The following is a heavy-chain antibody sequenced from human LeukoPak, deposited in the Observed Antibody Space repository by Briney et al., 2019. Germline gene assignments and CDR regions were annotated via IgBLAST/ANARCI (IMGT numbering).Heavy chain of an antibody. CDR3: ARDQEAFDY. V-gene: IGHV1-46*01. CDR2: IYPRDGST. Sequence: ASVKVSCKASGYTFTNYGITWVRQAPGQGLEWMGMIYPRDGSTSYAQKFQGRVTVTRDTSTSTVHMELSGLRSEDTAVYYCARDQEAFDYWGQETLVTVSS. J-gene: IGHJ4*02. CDR1: GYTFTNYG.